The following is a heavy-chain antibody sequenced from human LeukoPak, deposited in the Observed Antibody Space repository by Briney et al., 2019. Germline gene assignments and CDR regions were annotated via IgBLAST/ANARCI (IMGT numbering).Heavy chain of an antibody. Sequence: SETLSLTCTVSGRSISLGYYWGWIRQPPGKGLEWIGSVFHDGSTHYNPSLQSRVSISVDTSKNEFSLKLSSVSAADTAVYYCARGRGDYFDYWGQGTLVTVSS. J-gene: IGHJ4*02. CDR1: GRSISLGYY. CDR2: VFHDGST. CDR3: ARGRGDYFDY. D-gene: IGHD3-10*01. V-gene: IGHV4-38-2*02.